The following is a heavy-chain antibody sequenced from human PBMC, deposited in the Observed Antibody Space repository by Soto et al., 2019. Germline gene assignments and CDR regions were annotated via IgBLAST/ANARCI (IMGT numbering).Heavy chain of an antibody. CDR1: GFTFSSYG. V-gene: IGHV3-30*18. D-gene: IGHD3-3*01. CDR2: ISYDGSNK. Sequence: QVQLVESGGGVVQPGRSLRLSCAASGFTFSSYGMHWVRQAPGKGLEWVAVISYDGSNKYYADSVKGRFTISRDNSKNTLYLQMNSLRAVDTAVYYCAKDLYDFWSGYPPYNWFDPWGQGTLVTVSS. J-gene: IGHJ5*02. CDR3: AKDLYDFWSGYPPYNWFDP.